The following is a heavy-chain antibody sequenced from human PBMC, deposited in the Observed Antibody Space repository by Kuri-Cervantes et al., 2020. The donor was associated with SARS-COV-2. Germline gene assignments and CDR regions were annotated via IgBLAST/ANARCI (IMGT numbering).Heavy chain of an antibody. D-gene: IGHD3-16*01. CDR1: GFTFSNYV. CDR3: ARGAANYYYMDV. V-gene: IGHV3-33*08. CDR2: IWYDGENE. J-gene: IGHJ6*03. Sequence: GESLKISCVASGFTFSNYVIHWVRQAPGKGLEWVAVIWYDGENEYYAGSLKGRFTISRDNSKNTVSLHMNSLRAEDTAMYYCARGAANYYYMDVWGKGTTVTVSS.